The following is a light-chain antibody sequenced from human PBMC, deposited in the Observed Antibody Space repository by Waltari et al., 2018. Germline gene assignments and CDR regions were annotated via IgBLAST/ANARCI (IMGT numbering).Light chain of an antibody. V-gene: IGLV2-8*01. CDR3: ASYASTRKV. CDR1: SRHVGGYNN. Sequence: QSALTQPPAASGSPGRPVPISSTGTSRHVGGYNNASCHQQHPCKAPKLMIYGVDKRPSGVPDRFSGSKSGNTASLTVSGLQAEDEADYFCASYASTRKVFGGGTKLTVL. J-gene: IGLJ3*02. CDR2: GVD.